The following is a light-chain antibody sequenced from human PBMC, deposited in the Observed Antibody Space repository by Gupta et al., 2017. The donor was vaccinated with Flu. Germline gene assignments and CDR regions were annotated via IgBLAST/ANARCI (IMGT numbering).Light chain of an antibody. J-gene: IGLJ1*01. CDR2: GNI. CDR3: QSYDNTLRGPGNV. Sequence: QSVLTQPPSVSGAPGQRVTISCTGTSSNIGAGYDVHWYQQLPGTAPKLLIYGNINRPSGVPDRFSASKSDSSASLAITGLQAEDEADYYCQSYDNTLRGPGNVFGTGTTVTVL. CDR1: SSNIGAGYD. V-gene: IGLV1-40*01.